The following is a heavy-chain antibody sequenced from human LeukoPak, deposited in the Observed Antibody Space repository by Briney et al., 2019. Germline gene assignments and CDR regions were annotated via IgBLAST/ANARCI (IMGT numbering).Heavy chain of an antibody. J-gene: IGHJ6*03. D-gene: IGHD1-26*01. Sequence: RASVKVSCKASGGTFSSYAISWVRQAPGQGLEWMGGIIPIFGTANYAQKFQGRVTITTDESTSTAYMELSSLRSEDTAVYYCARQGIVGATIGDYYYMDVWGKGTTVTVS. CDR2: IIPIFGTA. CDR1: GGTFSSYA. CDR3: ARQGIVGATIGDYYYMDV. V-gene: IGHV1-69*05.